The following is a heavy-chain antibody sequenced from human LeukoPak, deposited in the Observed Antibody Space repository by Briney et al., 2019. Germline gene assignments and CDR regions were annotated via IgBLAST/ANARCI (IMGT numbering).Heavy chain of an antibody. Sequence: GASVKVSCKASGYTFTSYYMHWVRQAPGQGLEWMGIINPSGGSTSYAQKFQGRVTMTRDMSTSTVYMELSSLRSEDTAVYYCARGPYDSSGPLGAFDIWGQGTMVTVSS. CDR2: INPSGGST. J-gene: IGHJ3*02. D-gene: IGHD3-22*01. V-gene: IGHV1-46*01. CDR3: ARGPYDSSGPLGAFDI. CDR1: GYTFTSYY.